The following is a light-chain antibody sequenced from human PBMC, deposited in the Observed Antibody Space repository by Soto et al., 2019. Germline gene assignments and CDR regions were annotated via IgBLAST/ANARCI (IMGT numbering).Light chain of an antibody. V-gene: IGLV2-14*03. J-gene: IGLJ1*01. CDR2: DVS. CDR1: SSDIGGYNY. Sequence: QSALTQPASVSGSPGQSITISCTGTSSDIGGYNYVSWYQQLPGKFPKLIIYDVSNRPSGVSDRFSGSKSGNAASLTISGLQAEDEADYYCSSYTSTSTLYVFGTGTKLTVL. CDR3: SSYTSTSTLYV.